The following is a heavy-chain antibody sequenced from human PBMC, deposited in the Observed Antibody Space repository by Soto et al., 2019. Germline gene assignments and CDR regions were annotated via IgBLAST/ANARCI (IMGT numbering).Heavy chain of an antibody. CDR1: GFTFSSYS. J-gene: IGHJ4*02. CDR2: ISSSSSYI. D-gene: IGHD5-18*01. CDR3: ARDQPGYSYGYGLGY. Sequence: EVQLVDFGGGLVKPGGSLRLSCAASGFTFSSYSMNWVRQAPGKGLEWVSSISSSSSYIYYADSVKGRFTISRDNAKNSLYLQMNSLRAEDTAVYYCARDQPGYSYGYGLGYWGQGTLVTVSS. V-gene: IGHV3-21*01.